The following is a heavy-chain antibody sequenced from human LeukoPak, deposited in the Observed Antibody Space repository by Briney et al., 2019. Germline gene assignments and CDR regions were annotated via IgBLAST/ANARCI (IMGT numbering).Heavy chain of an antibody. CDR3: AKTSPSYDSSGYFHLSIDY. Sequence: GGSLRLSCAASGFTLSSYGMHWVRQAPGKGLEWVAFIRYDGSNKYYADSVKGRFTISRDNSKNTLYLQMNSLRAEDTAVYYCAKTSPSYDSSGYFHLSIDYWGQGTLVTVSS. J-gene: IGHJ4*02. V-gene: IGHV3-30*02. CDR1: GFTLSSYG. CDR2: IRYDGSNK. D-gene: IGHD3-22*01.